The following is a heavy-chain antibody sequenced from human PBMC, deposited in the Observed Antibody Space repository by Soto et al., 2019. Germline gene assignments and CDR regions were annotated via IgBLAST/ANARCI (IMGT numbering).Heavy chain of an antibody. CDR1: GGSISSGDYY. CDR2: IYYSGST. J-gene: IGHJ4*02. D-gene: IGHD3-22*01. CDR3: ASQYYYDSSGYYPFDY. V-gene: IGHV4-30-4*01. Sequence: PSETLSLTCTVSGGSISSGDYYWSWIRQPPGKGLEWIGYIYYSGSTYYNPSLKSRVTISVDTSKNQFSLKLSSVTAADTAVYYCASQYYYDSSGYYPFDYWGQGTLVTVSS.